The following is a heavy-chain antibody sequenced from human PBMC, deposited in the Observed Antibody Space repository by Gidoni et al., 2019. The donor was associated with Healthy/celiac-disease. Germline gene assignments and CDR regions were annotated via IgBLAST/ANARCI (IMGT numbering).Heavy chain of an antibody. J-gene: IGHJ4*02. CDR3: ARDGDADYGDPYYFDY. Sequence: QVQLQESGPGLVKPSQTLSLTCTVSGGSISSGGYYWSWIRQHPGKGLEWIGYIYYSGSTYYNPSLKSRVTISVDTSKNQFSLKLSSVTAADTAVYYCARDGDADYGDPYYFDYWGQGTLVTVSS. CDR2: IYYSGST. CDR1: GGSISSGGYY. V-gene: IGHV4-31*03. D-gene: IGHD4-17*01.